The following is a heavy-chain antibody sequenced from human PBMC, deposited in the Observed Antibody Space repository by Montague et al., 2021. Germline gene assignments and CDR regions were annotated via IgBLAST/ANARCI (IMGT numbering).Heavy chain of an antibody. CDR1: GDSISSYEYY. CDR2: VYKRGDT. J-gene: IGHJ4*02. Sequence: SETLSLTCSVSGDSISSYEYYWTWIRQPAGRGLEWIGRVYKRGDTNTNPSPRSRLTLSVDTSKNHFSLTLTSVTAADTAVYFCARDSPVVEPWVGEHKGAFDIWGLGTLVTVSS. V-gene: IGHV4-4*07. CDR3: ARDSPVVEPWVGEHKGAFDI. D-gene: IGHD3-10*01.